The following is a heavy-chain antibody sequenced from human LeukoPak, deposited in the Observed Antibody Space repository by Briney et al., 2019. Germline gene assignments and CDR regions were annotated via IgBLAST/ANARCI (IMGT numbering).Heavy chain of an antibody. D-gene: IGHD4-17*01. J-gene: IGHJ6*03. Sequence: SETLSLTCAVYGESYSGYYWNWIRQPPGKGLEWIEEINHSGSTNYNPSLKSRVTISVDTSKNQFSLKLSSVTAADTAVYYCARSGVYGDYMDVWGKGTTVTVSS. V-gene: IGHV4-34*01. CDR3: ARSGVYGDYMDV. CDR1: GESYSGYY. CDR2: INHSGST.